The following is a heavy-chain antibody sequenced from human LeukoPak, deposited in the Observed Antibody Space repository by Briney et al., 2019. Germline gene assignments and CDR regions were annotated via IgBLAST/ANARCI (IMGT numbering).Heavy chain of an antibody. D-gene: IGHD3-10*01. CDR3: ARDRASHFDY. CDR2: ISSDGRST. J-gene: IGHJ4*02. Sequence: GGSLRLPCAASGFTFSTYWMHWVRQAPGKGLVWVSGISSDGRSTTYADSVKGRFSISRDNAKNTLYLRMNSLRAEDTAIYYCARDRASHFDYWGQGTLVTVSS. CDR1: GFTFSTYW. V-gene: IGHV3-74*01.